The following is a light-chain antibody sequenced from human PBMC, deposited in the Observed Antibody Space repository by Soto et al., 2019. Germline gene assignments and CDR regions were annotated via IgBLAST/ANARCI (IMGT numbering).Light chain of an antibody. CDR1: SRDVGGYNY. Sequence: QSALSQPRSVSGSPGQSVTISCAGTSRDVGGYNYVSWYQQHPGKAPKLMIYDVTKRPSGVPDRFSGSKSGSTASQTISGLHAEDEADYYCCSYAGSYTGVFGTGTKLTVL. J-gene: IGLJ1*01. CDR3: CSYAGSYTGV. V-gene: IGLV2-11*01. CDR2: DVT.